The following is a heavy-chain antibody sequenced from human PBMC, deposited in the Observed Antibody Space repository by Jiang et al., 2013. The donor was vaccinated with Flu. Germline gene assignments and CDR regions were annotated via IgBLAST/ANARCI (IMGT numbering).Heavy chain of an antibody. D-gene: IGHD3-3*01. CDR1: GYTFTSYA. J-gene: IGHJ4*02. Sequence: LKKPGASVKVSCKASGYTFTSYAMNWVRQAPGQGLEWMGWINTNTGNPTYAQGFTGRFVFSLDTSVSTAYLQICSLKAEDTAVYYCAREYRVVRSGVVTPTGYWGQGTLVTVSS. CDR2: INTNTGNP. V-gene: IGHV7-4-1*01. CDR3: AREYRVVRSGVVTPTGY.